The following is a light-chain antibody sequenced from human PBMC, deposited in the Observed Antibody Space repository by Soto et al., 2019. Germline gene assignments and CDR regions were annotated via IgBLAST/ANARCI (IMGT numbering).Light chain of an antibody. V-gene: IGKV3-15*01. J-gene: IGKJ1*01. CDR1: QSVSSN. Sequence: EMVMTQSPATLSVSPGERVTLSCRASQSVSSNLAWYQQKPGQAPRLLIYGASTRATGIPARFSGSGSGTEFTLTISSLQSVDFAVYYCQQYNNWPPWTFGQGTKVEIK. CDR2: GAS. CDR3: QQYNNWPPWT.